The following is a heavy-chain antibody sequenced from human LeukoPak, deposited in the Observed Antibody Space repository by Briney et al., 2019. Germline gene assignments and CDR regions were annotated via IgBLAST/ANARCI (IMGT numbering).Heavy chain of an antibody. Sequence: SETLSLTCTVSVGSISSYYWSWIRQPPAKGLEWIGYIYYSGSTNYNPSLKSRVTISVDTSKNQFSLKLSSVTAADTAVYYCARGGGYLYYFDYWGQGTLVTVSS. J-gene: IGHJ4*02. D-gene: IGHD5-12*01. CDR2: IYYSGST. V-gene: IGHV4-59*01. CDR3: ARGGGYLYYFDY. CDR1: VGSISSYY.